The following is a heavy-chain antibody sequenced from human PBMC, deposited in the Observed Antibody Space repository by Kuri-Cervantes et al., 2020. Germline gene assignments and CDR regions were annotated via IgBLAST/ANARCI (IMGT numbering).Heavy chain of an antibody. CDR3: ARDKTGAAAVFY. CDR1: GFTVSSNY. CDR2: IYSGGST. D-gene: IGHD6-13*01. J-gene: IGHJ4*02. Sequence: GGSLRLSCAASGFTVSSNYMSWVRQAPGKGLEWVSVIYSGGSTYYADSVKGRFTISRDNSKNTLYLQMNSLRAEDTAVYYCARDKTGAAAVFYWGQGTLVTVSS. V-gene: IGHV3-66*01.